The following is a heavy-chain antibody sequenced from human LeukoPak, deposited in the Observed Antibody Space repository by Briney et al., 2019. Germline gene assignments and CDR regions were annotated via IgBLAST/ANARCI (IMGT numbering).Heavy chain of an antibody. Sequence: KPSEILSLTCTVSGGSISSGDYYWSWIRHPPGKGLEWIAYMYYSGSTYYNPSLKSRVTMSADTSKNQLSLKLSSVTAADTAVYYCARPYYYDSRIAPWGQGILVTVSS. V-gene: IGHV4-30-4*01. J-gene: IGHJ5*02. D-gene: IGHD3-22*01. CDR2: MYYSGST. CDR1: GGSISSGDYY. CDR3: ARPYYYDSRIAP.